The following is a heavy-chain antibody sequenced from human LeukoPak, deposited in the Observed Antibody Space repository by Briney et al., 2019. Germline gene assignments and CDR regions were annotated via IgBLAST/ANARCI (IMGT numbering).Heavy chain of an antibody. Sequence: GGSLRLSCAASGFIFSGSTMHWVRQASGKGLEWVGRIRSKANSYATAYAASVKGRFTISRDDSKNTAYLQMNSLKTEDTAVYYCTRLVAVAGTQHWGQGTLVTVSS. V-gene: IGHV3-73*01. CDR2: IRSKANSYAT. D-gene: IGHD6-19*01. CDR3: TRLVAVAGTQH. CDR1: GFIFSGST. J-gene: IGHJ1*01.